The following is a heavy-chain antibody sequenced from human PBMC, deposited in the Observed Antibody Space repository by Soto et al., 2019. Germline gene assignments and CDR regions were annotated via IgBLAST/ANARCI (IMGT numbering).Heavy chain of an antibody. D-gene: IGHD1-26*01. CDR3: ALVGQPRKASYYDGMAV. Sequence: QVQLVQSGAEVKKPGSSVKVSCTASGGTFSIYSINWVRQAPGQGLEWMGGSIPIFRTANYAQKFQGRVTIPADESTSTVYMELSSLRSEDTAVDYCALVGQPRKASYYDGMAVWGQGTTVNVSS. J-gene: IGHJ6*01. CDR1: GGTFSIYS. V-gene: IGHV1-69*01. CDR2: SIPIFRTA.